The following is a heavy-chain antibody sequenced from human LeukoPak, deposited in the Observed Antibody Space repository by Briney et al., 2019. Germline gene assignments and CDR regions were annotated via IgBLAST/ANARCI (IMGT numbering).Heavy chain of an antibody. V-gene: IGHV4-59*01. CDR1: GASISSYY. CDR3: AGGQKWLSFDS. J-gene: IGHJ4*02. CDR2: IHHTGST. D-gene: IGHD6-19*01. Sequence: SETLSLTRTVSGASISSYYWTWIRQPPGKGLEWIGYIHHTGSTNYNPSLGSRVTISIDTSKSQFSLKLTSVTAAETAIYYCAGGQKWLSFDSWGQGTLLTVSS.